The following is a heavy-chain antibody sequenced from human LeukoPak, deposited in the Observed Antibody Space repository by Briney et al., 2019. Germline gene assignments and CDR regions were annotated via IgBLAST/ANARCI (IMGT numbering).Heavy chain of an antibody. CDR2: ISSSGSTI. J-gene: IGHJ5*02. V-gene: IGHV3-48*03. CDR1: GFTFSSYE. D-gene: IGHD3-16*01. Sequence: GGSLRLSCAASGFTFSSYEMNWVRQAPGKGLEWVSYISSSGSTIYYADSVKGRFTISRDNAKNSLHLQMNSLRAEDTAVYYCARDKMRGWFDPWGQGTLVTVSS. CDR3: ARDKMRGWFDP.